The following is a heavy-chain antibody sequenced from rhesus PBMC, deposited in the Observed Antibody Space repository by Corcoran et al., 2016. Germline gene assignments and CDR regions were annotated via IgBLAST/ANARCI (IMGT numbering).Heavy chain of an antibody. CDR3: VRVGGSYYQSLDY. D-gene: IGHD3-16*01. Sequence: QVKLQESGPGLVKPSETLSLTFAVSGYYISRGYGWSCVRQPPGKGLEWIGFIDCKSGSTNYNESLKSRVTMSKDTSKNQFALSLTSVTAADTAVYYCVRVGGSYYQSLDYWGQGVLVTVSS. CDR1: GYYISRGYG. J-gene: IGHJ4*01. CDR2: IDCKSGST. V-gene: IGHV4-127*01.